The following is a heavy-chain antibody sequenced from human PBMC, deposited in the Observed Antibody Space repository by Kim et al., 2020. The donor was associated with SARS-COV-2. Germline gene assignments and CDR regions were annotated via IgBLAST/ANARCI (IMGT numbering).Heavy chain of an antibody. V-gene: IGHV3-11*04. J-gene: IGHJ6*02. D-gene: IGHD5-18*01. CDR1: GFTFSDYY. Sequence: GGSLRLSCAASGFTFSDYYMSWIRQAPGKGLEWVSYISSSGSTIYYADSVKGRFTISRDNAKNSLYLQMNSLRAEDTAVYYCASAGYSYGAALASYYYYGMDVWGQGTTVTVSS. CDR3: ASAGYSYGAALASYYYYGMDV. CDR2: ISSSGSTI.